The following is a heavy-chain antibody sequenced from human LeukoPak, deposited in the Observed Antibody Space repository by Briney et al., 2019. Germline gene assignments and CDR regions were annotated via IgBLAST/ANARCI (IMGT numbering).Heavy chain of an antibody. CDR3: ASEYSSSSGRAFDI. D-gene: IGHD6-6*01. V-gene: IGHV3-23*01. CDR1: GFTFSNYA. CDR2: ISGSGGST. J-gene: IGHJ3*02. Sequence: PGGSLRLSCAASGFTFSNYAMSWVRQAPGRGLEWVSVISGSGGSTYYADSVKGQFTVSRDNPKNTLYLQMNSLRAEDTAVYYCASEYSSSSGRAFDIWGQGTMVTVSS.